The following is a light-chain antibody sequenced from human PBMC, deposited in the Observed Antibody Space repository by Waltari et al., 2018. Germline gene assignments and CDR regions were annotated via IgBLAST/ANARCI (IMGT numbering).Light chain of an antibody. J-gene: IGKJ2*01. CDR3: QQYSSFST. V-gene: IGKV1-5*03. CDR2: MAS. CDR1: QSVGTW. Sequence: DIEMTQSPSTLSAAVGDRATISCRASQSVGTWFAWYQQKPGKAPKLLIYMASSLDSGVPSRFSGSGSGTDFTLTISSLQPDDFATYSCQQYSSFSTFGQGTKV.